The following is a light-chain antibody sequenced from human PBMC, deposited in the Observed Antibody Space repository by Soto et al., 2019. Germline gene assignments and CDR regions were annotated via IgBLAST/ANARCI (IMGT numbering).Light chain of an antibody. J-gene: IGKJ1*01. CDR2: KAS. CDR1: QSISNY. V-gene: IGKV1-5*03. Sequence: DIQMTQSPSTLSASVGDRVTIACRASQSISNYLAWYQQKPGKAPKLLIYKASSLKSGVPSRFSSSGSETEFTLNISSLQADDFATYYCQQYNSYSRTFGQGTKVEIK. CDR3: QQYNSYSRT.